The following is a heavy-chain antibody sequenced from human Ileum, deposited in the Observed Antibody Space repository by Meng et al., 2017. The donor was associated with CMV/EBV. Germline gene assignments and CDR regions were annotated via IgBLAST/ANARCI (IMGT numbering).Heavy chain of an antibody. V-gene: IGHV1-46*01. CDR3: ARGLGSGSYYGY. CDR1: GYTFASYY. Sequence: SCNASGYTFASYYMHWVRQAPGQGLEWMGLINPSGGSTSYAQNFQGRVTMTRDTSTSTVYMELSSLRSEDTAVYYCARGLGSGSYYGYWGQGTLVTVSS. D-gene: IGHD3-10*01. J-gene: IGHJ4*02. CDR2: INPSGGST.